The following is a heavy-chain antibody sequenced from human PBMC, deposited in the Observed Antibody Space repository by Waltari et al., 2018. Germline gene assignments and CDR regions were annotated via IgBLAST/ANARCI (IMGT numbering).Heavy chain of an antibody. V-gene: IGHV1-18*01. CDR3: ARDRRVGANADDVYDV. CDR2: IRPYNCGT. D-gene: IGHD3-10*01. Sequence: QLVQSGAEVKMPGASVKVSFKASGYAFSRFCINWVRQAPGQRLEWMGWIRPYNCGTKYTQKFQGRVTLTTDTSTTAAYMEMTNLRSDDTAVYFCARDRRVGANADDVYDVWGQGTMVTVSS. CDR1: GYAFSRFC. J-gene: IGHJ3*01.